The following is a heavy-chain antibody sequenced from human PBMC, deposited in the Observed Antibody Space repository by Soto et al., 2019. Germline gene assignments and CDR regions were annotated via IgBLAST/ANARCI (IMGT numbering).Heavy chain of an antibody. J-gene: IGHJ6*02. Sequence: GGSLRLSCAASGFTFSRYGMHWVRQAPGKGLEWVAVISYDGSNKNYADSVKGRFTISRDNSKNTLYLQMNSLRAEDTAVYYCAKDVAGGSPQSYPDGMDEWCQGTKVTVSS. CDR1: GFTFSRYG. CDR2: ISYDGSNK. D-gene: IGHD3-16*01. V-gene: IGHV3-30*18. CDR3: AKDVAGGSPQSYPDGMDE.